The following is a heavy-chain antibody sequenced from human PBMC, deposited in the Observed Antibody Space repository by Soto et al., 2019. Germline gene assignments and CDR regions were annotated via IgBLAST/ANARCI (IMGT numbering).Heavy chain of an antibody. Sequence: PGGSLRLSCAASGFTFSSYAMSWVRQAPGKGLEWVSAISGSGGSTYYADSVKGRFTISRDNSKNTLYLQMNSLRAEDTAVYYCAQDHSRWLLRPWSYYFDYWGQGTLVTVSS. CDR3: AQDHSRWLLRPWSYYFDY. CDR1: GFTFSSYA. CDR2: ISGSGGST. J-gene: IGHJ4*02. V-gene: IGHV3-23*01. D-gene: IGHD5-12*01.